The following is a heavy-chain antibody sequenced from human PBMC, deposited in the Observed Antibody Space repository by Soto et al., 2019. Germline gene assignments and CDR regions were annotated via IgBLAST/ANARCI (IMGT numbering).Heavy chain of an antibody. CDR1: GYTFTSYC. J-gene: IGHJ4*02. CDR2: ISAYNGNT. Sequence: ASVKVSCKASGYTFTSYCISWVRQAPGRGLEWMGWISAYNGNTNYAQKLQGRVTMTTDTSTSTAYMELRSLRSDDTAVYYCARGSRAHYGSGSYYNNFDYWGQGTLVTVSS. D-gene: IGHD3-10*01. CDR3: ARGSRAHYGSGSYYNNFDY. V-gene: IGHV1-18*01.